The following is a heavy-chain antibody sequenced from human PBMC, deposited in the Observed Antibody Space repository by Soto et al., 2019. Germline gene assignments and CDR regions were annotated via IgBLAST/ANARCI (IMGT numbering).Heavy chain of an antibody. V-gene: IGHV3-11*01. Sequence: GGSLRLSCAASGFTFSDYYMSWIRQAPGKGLEWVSYISSSGSTIYYADSVKGRFTISRDNAKNSLYLQMNSLRAEDTAVYYCASAPGGNVTRYYYYYYYMDVWGKGTTVTVSS. CDR3: ASAPGGNVTRYYYYYYYMDV. CDR1: GFTFSDYY. D-gene: IGHD1-1*01. CDR2: ISSSGSTI. J-gene: IGHJ6*03.